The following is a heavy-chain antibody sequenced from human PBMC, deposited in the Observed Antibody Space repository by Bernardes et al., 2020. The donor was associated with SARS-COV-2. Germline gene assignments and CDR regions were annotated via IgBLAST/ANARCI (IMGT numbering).Heavy chain of an antibody. CDR2: ISSSGSLI. CDR1: GFPFRAST. Sequence: GSSLLTSCAASGFPFRASTLNWVRQGRGPGLEWVSSISSSGSLIYYADSVKGRFTISRDNAKNSVYLQMNSLRVEDTAVYYCVREVSWGQGTLVTVSS. J-gene: IGHJ5*02. CDR3: VREVS. V-gene: IGHV3-21*01.